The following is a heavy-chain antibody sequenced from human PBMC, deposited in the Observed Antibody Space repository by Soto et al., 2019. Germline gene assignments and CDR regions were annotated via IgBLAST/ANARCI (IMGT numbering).Heavy chain of an antibody. D-gene: IGHD1-26*01. J-gene: IGHJ4*02. CDR3: AKDPQYSGSYYFDY. CDR1: GFTFSSYA. Sequence: AVGSLRLSCAASGFTFSSYAMSWVRQAPGKGLEWVSAISGSGGSTYYADSVKGRFTISRDNSKNTLYLQMNSLRAEDTAVYYCAKDPQYSGSYYFDYWGQGTLVTVSS. V-gene: IGHV3-23*01. CDR2: ISGSGGST.